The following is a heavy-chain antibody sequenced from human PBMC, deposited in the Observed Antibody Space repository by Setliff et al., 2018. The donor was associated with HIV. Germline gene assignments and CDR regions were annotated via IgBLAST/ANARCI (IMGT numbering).Heavy chain of an antibody. J-gene: IGHJ4*02. CDR2: VDYRGST. V-gene: IGHV4-39*01. CDR1: GASVSSSSYY. CDR3: ARRLGYCSGGSCRTPSDY. Sequence: PSETLSLTCSVSGASVSSSSYYWGWVRQPPGKGLEWIGIVDYRGSTYYNPSLKSRVTISVDTSKNQFSLKLSSVTAADTAVYYCARRLGYCSGGSCRTPSDYWGQGTLVTVSS. D-gene: IGHD2-15*01.